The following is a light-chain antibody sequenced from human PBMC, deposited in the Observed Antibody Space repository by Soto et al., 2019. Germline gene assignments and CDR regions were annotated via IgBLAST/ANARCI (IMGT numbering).Light chain of an antibody. CDR2: EVS. CDR3: TSYTSSNTLVV. V-gene: IGLV2-14*01. Sequence: QSVLTQPASVSGSPGQSITISCTGTSSDVGGYNYVSWYQQCPGKAPKLMIYEVSNRPSGVSNRFSGSKSGNTASLSISGLQAEDEADYYCTSYTSSNTLVVFGGGTKLTVL. CDR1: SSDVGGYNY. J-gene: IGLJ2*01.